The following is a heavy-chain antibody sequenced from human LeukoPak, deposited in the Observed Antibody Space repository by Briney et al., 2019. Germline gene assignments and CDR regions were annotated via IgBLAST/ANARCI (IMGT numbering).Heavy chain of an antibody. CDR3: ASIYGSGSYVFDY. CDR2: IYYSGST. D-gene: IGHD3-10*01. CDR1: GGSISSSSYY. V-gene: IGHV4-39*07. J-gene: IGHJ4*02. Sequence: SETLSLTCTVSGGSISSSSYYWGWIRQPPGKGLEWIGSIYYSGSTYYNPSLKSRVTISVDTSKNQFSLKLSSVTAADTAVYYCASIYGSGSYVFDYWGQGTLVTVSS.